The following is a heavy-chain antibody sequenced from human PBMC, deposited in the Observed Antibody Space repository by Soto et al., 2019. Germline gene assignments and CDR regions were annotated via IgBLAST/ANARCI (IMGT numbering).Heavy chain of an antibody. CDR1: GGTLSRFISYP. Sequence: QVQLVQSGAEVKKPGSSVKVSCEASGGTLSRFISYPINWVRQAPGQGLEWMGGIVPNIGTVNYAQKFQGRLTITADKSTGTAYMELSNLRSEDTALYYCARRDTSGFLRSFDNWGQGTLVTVSS. J-gene: IGHJ4*02. D-gene: IGHD3-3*01. V-gene: IGHV1-69*06. CDR3: ARRDTSGFLRSFDN. CDR2: IVPNIGTV.